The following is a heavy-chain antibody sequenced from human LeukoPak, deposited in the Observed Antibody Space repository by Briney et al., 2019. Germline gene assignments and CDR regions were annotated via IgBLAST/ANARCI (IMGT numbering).Heavy chain of an antibody. J-gene: IGHJ5*02. CDR1: GFTVSSNY. CDR2: IYSGGST. Sequence: GGSLRLSCAASGFTVSSNYMSWVRQAPGKGLEWVSVIYSGGSTYYADSVKGRFTISRHNSKNTLYLQMNSLRAEDTAVYYCARITVNCSGGSCYPNWFDPWSQGTLVTVSS. D-gene: IGHD2-15*01. V-gene: IGHV3-53*04. CDR3: ARITVNCSGGSCYPNWFDP.